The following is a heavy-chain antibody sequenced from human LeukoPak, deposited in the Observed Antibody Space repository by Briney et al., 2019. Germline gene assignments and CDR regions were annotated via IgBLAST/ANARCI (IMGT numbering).Heavy chain of an antibody. CDR1: GFTFSSYA. Sequence: PGGSLRLSCAASGFTFSSYAMSWVRQAPGKGLEWVSAISGSGGSTYYADSVKGRFTISRDNSKNTLYLQMNSLRADDTAVYYCAKGYCSSATCYARFDPWGQGTLVTVSS. D-gene: IGHD2-2*01. J-gene: IGHJ5*02. CDR3: AKGYCSSATCYARFDP. V-gene: IGHV3-23*01. CDR2: ISGSGGST.